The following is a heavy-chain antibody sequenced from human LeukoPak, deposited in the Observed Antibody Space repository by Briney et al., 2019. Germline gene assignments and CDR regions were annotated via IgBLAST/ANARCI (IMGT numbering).Heavy chain of an antibody. J-gene: IGHJ4*02. CDR2: SSVYNRKT. CDR3: ARDPDGDNDFDY. V-gene: IGHV1-18*01. D-gene: IGHD4-17*01. Sequence: ASVRVSCKASGYTFTRYGISWVRQAPGQGLEWMGWSSVYNRKTNYAQKVQGRVTLTTDTSTSTAYMELRSLRSDDTAVYFCARDPDGDNDFDYWGQGTLVTVSS. CDR1: GYTFTRYG.